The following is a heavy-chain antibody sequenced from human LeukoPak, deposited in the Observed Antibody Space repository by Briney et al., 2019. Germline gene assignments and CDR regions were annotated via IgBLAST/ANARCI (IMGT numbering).Heavy chain of an antibody. J-gene: IGHJ5*02. V-gene: IGHV4-59*08. CDR2: IYCSGST. CDR3: ARHVRKRGIAVAGTPGWFAP. Sequence: SETLSLTCTVAGGSISSYYWSWIRQPPGKGLEWIGYIYCSGSTNYNPSLKSRVTISVDTSKNQFSLKLSSVTAADTAVYYCARHVRKRGIAVAGTPGWFAPWGQGTLVTVSS. CDR1: GGSISSYY. D-gene: IGHD6-19*01.